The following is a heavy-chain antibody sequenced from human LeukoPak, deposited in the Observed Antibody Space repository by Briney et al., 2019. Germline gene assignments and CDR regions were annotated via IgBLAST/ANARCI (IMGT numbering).Heavy chain of an antibody. D-gene: IGHD6-19*01. CDR3: ARVSDDSGWNFDY. J-gene: IGHJ4*02. CDR1: GYTFTSYA. V-gene: IGHV1-3*01. Sequence: ASVKVSCKASGYTFTSYAIHWVSQAPGQRLEWMGWINAGNGNRKYSQKFQDRVTITREPSATTAYMELNSLTSEDTAVYYCARVSDDSGWNFDYWGQGTLVTVSS. CDR2: INAGNGNR.